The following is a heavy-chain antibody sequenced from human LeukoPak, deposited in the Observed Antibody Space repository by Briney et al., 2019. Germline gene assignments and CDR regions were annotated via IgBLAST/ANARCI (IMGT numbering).Heavy chain of an antibody. CDR1: GFTVSSNY. Sequence: GSLRLSCAASGFTVSSNYMSWVRQAPGKGLEWVSVIYSGGSTYYADSVKGRFTISRDNSKNTLYLQMNSLRAEDTAVYYCARRSHYYDILTGYLYYYYYGMDVWGQGTTVTVSS. J-gene: IGHJ6*02. V-gene: IGHV3-53*01. D-gene: IGHD3-9*01. CDR2: IYSGGST. CDR3: ARRSHYYDILTGYLYYYYYGMDV.